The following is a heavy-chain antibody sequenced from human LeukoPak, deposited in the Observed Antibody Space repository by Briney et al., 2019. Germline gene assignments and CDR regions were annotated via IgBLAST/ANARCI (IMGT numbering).Heavy chain of an antibody. Sequence: PSETLSLTCTVSGGSISSRSYYWGWIRQPPGKGLVWIGKISDSGNSYYSPSLRSRVTISIDTPKNQFSLRLNSVTAADTAVYYCARSRAFNSGAFDPWGQGSLVTVSS. CDR1: GGSISSRSYY. V-gene: IGHV4-39*07. CDR3: ARSRAFNSGAFDP. CDR2: ISDSGNS. J-gene: IGHJ5*02. D-gene: IGHD1-26*01.